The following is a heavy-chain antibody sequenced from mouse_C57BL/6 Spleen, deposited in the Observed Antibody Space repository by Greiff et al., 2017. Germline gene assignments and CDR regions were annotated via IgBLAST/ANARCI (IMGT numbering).Heavy chain of an antibody. CDR2: INPKSGST. Sequence: VQLQQSGPELVKPGASVKLSCKASGYTFTGYWMHWVKQRPGKGLEWIGTINPKSGSTSYNEKFKGKATLSVDQSSSTAYMQLSGLTSEDSAVYYCARCTTAVVAPSFGDWGKGTTLTVSS. V-gene: IGHV1-64*01. J-gene: IGHJ2*01. D-gene: IGHD1-2*01. CDR1: GYTFTGYW. CDR3: ARCTTAVVAPSFGD.